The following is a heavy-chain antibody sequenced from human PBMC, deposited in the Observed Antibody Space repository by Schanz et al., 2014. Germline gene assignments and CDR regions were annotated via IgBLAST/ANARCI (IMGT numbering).Heavy chain of an antibody. D-gene: IGHD5-12*01. J-gene: IGHJ3*02. CDR3: AGAVATIRADSFDI. CDR1: GFTFSDYY. CDR2: ISSSSSTI. Sequence: GGSLRLSCAASGFTFSDYYMSWIRQAPGKGLEWVSYISSSSSTIYYADSVKGRFTISRDNAKNSLYLQMNSLRAEDTAVYYCAGAVATIRADSFDIWGQGTMVAVSS. V-gene: IGHV3-11*04.